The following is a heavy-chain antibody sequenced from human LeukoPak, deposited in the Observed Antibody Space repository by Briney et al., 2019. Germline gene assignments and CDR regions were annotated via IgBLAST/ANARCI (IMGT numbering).Heavy chain of an antibody. V-gene: IGHV3-74*01. CDR1: GFTFSSYW. J-gene: IGHJ6*03. CDR2: INSDGSST. CDR3: ARDITLWYSSGWYYCYMDV. Sequence: GGSLRLSCAASGFTFSSYWMHWVRQAPGKGLVWVSRINSDGSSTSYADSVKGRFTISRDNAKNTLYLQMNSLRAEDTAVYYCARDITLWYSSGWYYCYMDVWDKGTTVTVSS. D-gene: IGHD6-19*01.